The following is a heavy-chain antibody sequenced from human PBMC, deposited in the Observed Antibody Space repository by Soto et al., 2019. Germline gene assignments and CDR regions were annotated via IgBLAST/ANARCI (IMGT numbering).Heavy chain of an antibody. CDR2: INPSGGST. CDR3: ARDRDYSNYRDVYFDY. Sequence: GASVKVSCKASGYTYTSYYMHWVRQAPGQGLEWMGIINPSGGSTSYAQKFQGRVTMTRDTSTSTVYMELSSLRSEDTAVYYCARDRDYSNYRDVYFDYWGQGTLVTVSS. J-gene: IGHJ4*02. V-gene: IGHV1-46*01. CDR1: GYTYTSYY. D-gene: IGHD4-4*01.